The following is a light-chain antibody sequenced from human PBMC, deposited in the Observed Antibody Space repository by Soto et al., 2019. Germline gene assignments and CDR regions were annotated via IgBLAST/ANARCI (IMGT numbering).Light chain of an antibody. CDR3: QQYGSSPS. J-gene: IGKJ4*01. CDR1: QSVSRY. Sequence: EIVLTQSPATLSLSPGERATLSCRASQSVSRYLAWYQQKPGQAPRLLIYDASNRATGIPARFSGSGSGTDFTLTISRLEPEDFAVYYCQQYGSSPSFGGGTKVDI. CDR2: DAS. V-gene: IGKV3-20*01.